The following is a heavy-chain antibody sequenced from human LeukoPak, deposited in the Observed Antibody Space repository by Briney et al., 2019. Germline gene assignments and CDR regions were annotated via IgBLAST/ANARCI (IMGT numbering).Heavy chain of an antibody. D-gene: IGHD6-13*01. Sequence: IIPIFGTANYAQKFQGRVTITTDESTSTAYMELSSLRSEDTAVYYCARTRGQQPTLWADYWGQGTLVTVSS. CDR3: ARTRGQQPTLWADY. V-gene: IGHV1-69*05. CDR2: IIPIFGTA. J-gene: IGHJ4*02.